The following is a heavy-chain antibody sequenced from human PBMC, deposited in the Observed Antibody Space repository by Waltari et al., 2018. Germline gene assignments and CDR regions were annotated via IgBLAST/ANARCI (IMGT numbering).Heavy chain of an antibody. D-gene: IGHD3-22*01. CDR1: GGSISSYY. J-gene: IGHJ3*02. CDR3: ARDLMYYYDSSGYNNYDACDI. V-gene: IGHV4-4*07. Sequence: QVQLQESGPGLVKPSETLSLTCTVSGGSISSYYWSWIRQPAGKGLGWIGRIYPSGSTNYNPSLKSRVTMSVDTSKNQFSLKLSSVTAADTAVYYCARDLMYYYDSSGYNNYDACDIWGQGTMVTVSS. CDR2: IYPSGST.